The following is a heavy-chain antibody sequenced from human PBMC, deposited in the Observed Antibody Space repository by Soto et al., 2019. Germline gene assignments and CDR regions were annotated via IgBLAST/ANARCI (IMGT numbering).Heavy chain of an antibody. CDR1: GFTFSSYG. J-gene: IGHJ3*02. D-gene: IGHD2-15*01. CDR2: IWYDGSNK. Sequence: QVQLVESGGGVVQPGRSLRLSCAASGFTFSSYGMHWVRQAPGKGLEWVAVIWYDGSNKYYADSVKGRFTISRDNSKNTLYLQMNSLRAEDTAVYYCARESSGGSFNVVHDAFDIWGQGTMVTVSS. V-gene: IGHV3-33*01. CDR3: ARESSGGSFNVVHDAFDI.